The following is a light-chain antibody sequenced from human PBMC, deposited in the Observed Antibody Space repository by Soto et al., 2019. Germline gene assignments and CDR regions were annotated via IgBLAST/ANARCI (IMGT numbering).Light chain of an antibody. V-gene: IGLV2-14*03. Sequence: QSARTQAASVSGSPGQSVSMSCTESSSDIGHYDYVSWYQQHPGKAPKLMIYHVTYRPSGVSNRYSGSKSGNSASLTISGLHADDEADYYCCSLTTSHTYVVGSGNKVTVL. CDR2: HVT. CDR3: CSLTTSHTYV. CDR1: SSDIGHYDY. J-gene: IGLJ1*01.